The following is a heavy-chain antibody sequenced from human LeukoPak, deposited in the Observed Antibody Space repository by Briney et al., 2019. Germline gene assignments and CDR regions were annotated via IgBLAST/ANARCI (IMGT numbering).Heavy chain of an antibody. V-gene: IGHV3-7*01. CDR1: GFTFSSYR. CDR2: IKQDGSEK. CDR3: ARHPRPLYYYYYYMDV. Sequence: GGSLRLSCAASGFTFSSYRMSWVRQAPGKGLEWVANIKQDGSEKYYVDSVKGRFTISRDNAKNSLYLQMNSLRAEDTAVYYCARHPRPLYYYYYYMDVWGKGTTVTVSS. J-gene: IGHJ6*03.